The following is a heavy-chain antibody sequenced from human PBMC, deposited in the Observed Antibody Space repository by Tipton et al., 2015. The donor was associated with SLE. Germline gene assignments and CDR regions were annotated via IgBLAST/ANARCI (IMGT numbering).Heavy chain of an antibody. Sequence: SLRLSCTASGFTLNNYHMHWVRQGPGNGLEWVSGITTAGDTYYLDSVKGRFTISRDNAKNSLYLQMNSLRAEDTALYYCAKGQYSSSWRGYFDLWGRGTLVTVSS. J-gene: IGHJ2*01. CDR3: AKGQYSSSWRGYFDL. V-gene: IGHV3-13*01. D-gene: IGHD6-13*01. CDR1: GFTLNNYH. CDR2: ITTAGDT.